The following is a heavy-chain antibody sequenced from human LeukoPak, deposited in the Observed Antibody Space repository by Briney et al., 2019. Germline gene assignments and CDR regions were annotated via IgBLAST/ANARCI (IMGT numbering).Heavy chain of an antibody. J-gene: IGHJ4*02. Sequence: GESLKISCKGSGYSFTSYWIGWVRQMPGKGLEWMGIIYPGDSDTRYSPSFQGQVTTSADKSISTAYLQWSSLKASDTAMYYCASSTNCTSGVCYPVPFDYWGQGTLVTVSS. CDR1: GYSFTSYW. D-gene: IGHD2-8*01. CDR2: IYPGDSDT. CDR3: ASSTNCTSGVCYPVPFDY. V-gene: IGHV5-51*01.